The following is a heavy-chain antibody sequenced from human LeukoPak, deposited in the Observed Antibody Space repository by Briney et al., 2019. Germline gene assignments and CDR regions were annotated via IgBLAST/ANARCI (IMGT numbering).Heavy chain of an antibody. Sequence: SETLSLTCAVYGGSFSGCYWSWIRQPPGKGLEWIGEINHSGSTNYNPSLKSRVTISVDTSKNQFSLKLSSVTAADTAVYYCARALGTTVDYWGQGTLVTVSS. J-gene: IGHJ4*02. V-gene: IGHV4-34*01. CDR2: INHSGST. D-gene: IGHD1-7*01. CDR1: GGSFSGCY. CDR3: ARALGTTVDY.